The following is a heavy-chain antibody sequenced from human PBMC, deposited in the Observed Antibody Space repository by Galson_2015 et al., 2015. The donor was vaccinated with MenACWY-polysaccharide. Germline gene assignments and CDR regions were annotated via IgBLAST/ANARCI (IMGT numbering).Heavy chain of an antibody. D-gene: IGHD1-7*01. J-gene: IGHJ4*02. Sequence: SLRLSCAASGFTFDDYAMHWVRQAPGKGPEWVSGISWNSGSIGYADSVKGRFTISRDNAKNSLYLQMNSLRAEDTALYYCAKGRGYNWNYGYFDYWGQGTLVTVSS. CDR3: AKGRGYNWNYGYFDY. CDR2: ISWNSGSI. V-gene: IGHV3-9*01. CDR1: GFTFDDYA.